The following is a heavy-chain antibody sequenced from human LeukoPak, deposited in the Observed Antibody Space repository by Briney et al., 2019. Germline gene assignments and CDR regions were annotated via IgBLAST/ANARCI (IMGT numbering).Heavy chain of an antibody. CDR1: GYTFAGYY. Sequence: ASVTVSCKASGYTFAGYYMHWVRQAPGQGLEWMGWINPNSGGTNYAQKFQGRVTMTRDTSISTAYMELSRLRSDDTAVYYCARGPAHRLEPIDYWGQGTLVTVSS. CDR2: INPNSGGT. D-gene: IGHD1-1*01. CDR3: ARGPAHRLEPIDY. V-gene: IGHV1-2*02. J-gene: IGHJ4*02.